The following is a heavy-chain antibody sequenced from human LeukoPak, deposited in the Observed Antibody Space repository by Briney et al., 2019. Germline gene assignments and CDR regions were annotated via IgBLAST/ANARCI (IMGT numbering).Heavy chain of an antibody. CDR2: ITASGGST. V-gene: IGHV3-23*01. J-gene: IGHJ6*02. Sequence: GSLRLSCAASGLTFSTYAMSWVRQAPGKGLEWVSAITASGGSTYYADSVKGRFTISRDNSKNTLNLQMNSLRAEDTAVYYCAKHEGGSMNVWGQGTTVTVSS. D-gene: IGHD3-16*01. CDR3: AKHEGGSMNV. CDR1: GLTFSTYA.